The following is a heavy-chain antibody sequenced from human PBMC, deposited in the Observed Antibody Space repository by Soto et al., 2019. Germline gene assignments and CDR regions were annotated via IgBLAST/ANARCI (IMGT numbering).Heavy chain of an antibody. CDR3: AKNSYGSGSNIDY. Sequence: SETLSLTCTVSGGSISSSSHYWGWMRQAPGKGLEWIASFIIGGNTYYNPSLKSRVTISVDTSKNQFSLKLPAVPAADTAVFYCAKNSYGSGSNIDYWGHGTRVTVSP. J-gene: IGHJ4*01. V-gene: IGHV4-39*07. CDR1: GGSISSSSHY. CDR2: FIIGGNT. D-gene: IGHD3-10*01.